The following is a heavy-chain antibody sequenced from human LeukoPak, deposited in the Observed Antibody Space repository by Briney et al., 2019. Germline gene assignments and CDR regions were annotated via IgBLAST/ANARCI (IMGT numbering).Heavy chain of an antibody. Sequence: SETLSLTCTVSGGSISSYYWSWIRQPPGKGLEWIGYIYYSGSTNYNPSLKSRVTISVDTSKNQFSLKLSSVTAADTAVYYCARIGYSYGSKSTFDYWGQGTLVTVSS. V-gene: IGHV4-59*12. D-gene: IGHD5-18*01. J-gene: IGHJ4*02. CDR3: ARIGYSYGSKSTFDY. CDR1: GGSISSYY. CDR2: IYYSGST.